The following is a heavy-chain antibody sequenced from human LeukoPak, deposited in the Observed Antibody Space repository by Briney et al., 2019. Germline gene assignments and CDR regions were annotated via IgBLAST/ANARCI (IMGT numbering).Heavy chain of an antibody. CDR3: ARAHGDYYNWFDP. J-gene: IGHJ5*02. CDR2: INHSGST. D-gene: IGHD4-17*01. V-gene: IGHV4-34*01. Sequence: SETLSLTCAVYGGSFSGYYWSWIRQPPGKGLEWIGEINHSGSTNYNPSPKSRVTISVDTSKNQFSLKLSSVTAADTAVYYCARAHGDYYNWFDPWGQGTLVTVSS. CDR1: GGSFSGYY.